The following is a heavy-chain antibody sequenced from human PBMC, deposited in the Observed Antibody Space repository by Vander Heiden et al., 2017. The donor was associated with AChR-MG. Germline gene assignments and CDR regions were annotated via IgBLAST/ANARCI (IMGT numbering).Heavy chain of an antibody. CDR1: GYTFPSYY. Sequence: VQLGQSGAEVKKPGASVRVSGKAPGYTFPSYYMHWVRQAPGQGLEWMGIINPSGGSTSYAQKFQGRVTMTRDTSTSTVYMELSSLRSEDTAVYYCARGPPYCSSTSCPNDYWGQGTLVTVSS. CDR3: ARGPPYCSSTSCPNDY. D-gene: IGHD2-2*01. CDR2: INPSGGST. V-gene: IGHV1-46*01. J-gene: IGHJ4*02.